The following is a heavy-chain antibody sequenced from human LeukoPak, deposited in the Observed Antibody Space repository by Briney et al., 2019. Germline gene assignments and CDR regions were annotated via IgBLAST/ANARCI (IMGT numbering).Heavy chain of an antibody. CDR1: GGSFSGYY. J-gene: IGHJ4*02. D-gene: IGHD1-26*01. V-gene: IGHV4-34*01. CDR3: AITIVGGATKYYFDY. Sequence: SSETLSLTCAVYGGSFSGYYWSWIRQPPGKGLEWIGEINHSGSTNYNPSLKSRVTISVDTSKNQFSLKLSSVTAADTAVYYCAITIVGGATKYYFDYWGQGTLVTVSS. CDR2: INHSGST.